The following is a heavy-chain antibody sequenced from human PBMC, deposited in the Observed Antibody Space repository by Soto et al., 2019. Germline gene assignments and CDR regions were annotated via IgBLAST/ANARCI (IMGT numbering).Heavy chain of an antibody. V-gene: IGHV3-7*01. Sequence: EVQLVESGGGLVQPGGSLRLSCAASGFTFSSYWMSWVRQAPGKGLEWVANIKQDGSEKYYVDSVKGRFTISRDNAKNSLCLQMNGLRAEDTAVYYCAREGGLQWDIVAPAEENDAFDIWGQGTMVTVSS. J-gene: IGHJ3*02. CDR1: GFTFSSYW. CDR3: AREGGLQWDIVAPAEENDAFDI. CDR2: IKQDGSEK. D-gene: IGHD5-12*01.